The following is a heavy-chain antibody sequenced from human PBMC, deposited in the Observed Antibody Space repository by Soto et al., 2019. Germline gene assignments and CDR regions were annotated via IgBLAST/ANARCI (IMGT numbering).Heavy chain of an antibody. CDR2: ISYDGSNK. V-gene: IGHV3-30*18. CDR1: GFTFSSYG. J-gene: IGHJ6*02. CDR3: AKDRSDTIFGVVVRNGMDV. D-gene: IGHD3-3*01. Sequence: PGGSLRLSCAASGFTFSSYGMHWVRQAPGKGLEWVAVISYDGSNKYYADSVKGRFTISRDNSKNTLYLQMNSLRAEDTAVYYCAKDRSDTIFGVVVRNGMDVWGQGTTVTVS.